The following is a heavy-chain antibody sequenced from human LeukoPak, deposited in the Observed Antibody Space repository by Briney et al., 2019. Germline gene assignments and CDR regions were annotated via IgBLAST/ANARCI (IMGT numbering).Heavy chain of an antibody. CDR3: AKDHYWSIDY. CDR2: IRGDGIST. V-gene: IGHV3-74*01. CDR1: GFDFSSNW. J-gene: IGHJ4*02. D-gene: IGHD3-3*01. Sequence: GGSLRLSCAASGFDFSSNWMHWVRHAPGQGLVWVSRIRGDGISTNYADSVKGRFTISRDIAKNTLYLQMNSLRAEDTGVYYCAKDHYWSIDYWGRGALVTVSS.